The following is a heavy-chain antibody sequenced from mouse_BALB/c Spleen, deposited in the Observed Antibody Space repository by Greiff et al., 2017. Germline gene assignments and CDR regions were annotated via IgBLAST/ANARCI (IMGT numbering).Heavy chain of an antibody. CDR3: ARSTTAKGYYFDY. CDR2: INPDSSTI. CDR1: GFDFSRYW. D-gene: IGHD1-2*01. Sequence: TASGFDFSRYWMSWVRQAPGKGLEWIGEINPDSSTINYTPSLKDKFIISRDNAKNTLYLQMSKVRSEDTALYYCARSTTAKGYYFDYWGQGTTLTVSS. V-gene: IGHV4-1*02. J-gene: IGHJ2*01.